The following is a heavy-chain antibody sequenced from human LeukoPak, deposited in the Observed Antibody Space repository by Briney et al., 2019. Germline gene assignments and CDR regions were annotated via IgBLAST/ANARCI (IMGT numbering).Heavy chain of an antibody. CDR2: FCGIGGST. V-gene: IGHV3-23*01. CDR1: GFTFSSYA. Sequence: GGSLRLSCAASGFTFSSYAMSWVRQAPGGGVGWASDFCGIGGSTYSADSVKGRFTISRDNSKNTLYLQMNSLRAEDTAVYYCANLGDFWSGYYSRYFDNWGQGTLVTVSS. CDR3: ANLGDFWSGYYSRYFDN. J-gene: IGHJ4*02. D-gene: IGHD3-3*01.